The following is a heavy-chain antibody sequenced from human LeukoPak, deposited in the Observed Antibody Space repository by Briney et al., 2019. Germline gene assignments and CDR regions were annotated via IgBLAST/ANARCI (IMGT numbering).Heavy chain of an antibody. CDR1: GVSVSSGSYF. V-gene: IGHV4-61*01. Sequence: PSETLSLTCTVSGVSVSSGSYFWSWIRQTPGKGLEWIGYIYYSGSTNYNPSLKSRVTISVDTSKNQFSLKVNSVTAADTAVYYCARGTHSSSPIPLDYWGQGTLVTVSS. D-gene: IGHD6-6*01. J-gene: IGHJ4*02. CDR3: ARGTHSSSPIPLDY. CDR2: IYYSGST.